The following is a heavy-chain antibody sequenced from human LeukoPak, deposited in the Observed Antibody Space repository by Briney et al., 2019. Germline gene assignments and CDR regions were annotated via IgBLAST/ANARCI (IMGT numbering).Heavy chain of an antibody. D-gene: IGHD1-26*01. CDR2: IFPADSDT. J-gene: IGHJ4*02. V-gene: IGHV5-51*01. CDR1: GYSFSNYW. CDR3: ARPPGVGATSFDY. Sequence: GESLKISCKGSGYSFSNYWIAWVRRMPGKGLECMGIIFPADSDTRYSPSLQGQVTISVDKSINTAYLQWSSLKAADSAMYYCARPPGVGATSFDYWGQGTLVTVSS.